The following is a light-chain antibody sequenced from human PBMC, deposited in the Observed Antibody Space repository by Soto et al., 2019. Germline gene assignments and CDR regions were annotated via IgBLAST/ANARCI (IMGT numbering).Light chain of an antibody. CDR1: SSDVGLYDY. CDR3: SSYGGNSNYV. J-gene: IGLJ1*01. CDR2: EVT. Sequence: QSALTQPPSASGSPGQSVTISCTGTSSDVGLYDYVSWYQQHPGKVPKLLIYEVTQRPSGVPDRFSGSKSGNTASLTVSGLQAEADADYYCSSYGGNSNYVFGTGTKVTVX. V-gene: IGLV2-8*01.